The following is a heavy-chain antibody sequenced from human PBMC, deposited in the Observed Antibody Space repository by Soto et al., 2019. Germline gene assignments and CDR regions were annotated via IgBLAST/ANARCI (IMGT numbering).Heavy chain of an antibody. Sequence: HPGGSLRLSCAASGFTFSSHGMHWVRQAPGKGLEWVAVIWYDGSNKYYADSVKGRFTISRDNSKNTLYLQMNSLRAEDTAVYYCARDASISAASSEIDSCGQHILVTVSS. J-gene: IGHJ4*02. CDR3: ARDASISAASSEIDS. V-gene: IGHV3-33*01. D-gene: IGHD2-15*01. CDR1: GFTFSSHG. CDR2: IWYDGSNK.